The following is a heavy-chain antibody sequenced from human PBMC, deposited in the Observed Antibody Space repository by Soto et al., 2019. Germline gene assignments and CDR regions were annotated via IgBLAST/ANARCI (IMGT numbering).Heavy chain of an antibody. CDR2: ISGSAGST. V-gene: IGHV3-23*01. Sequence: GGSLRLSGAAGGFTFNNYAINWVLQSPGKGLEWVSVISGSAGSTYYADSVKGRFTITRDNSKNTLYMQMNSLRAEDKAVYYCAKAGGAAGTVDYFDYWGQGTLVTVYS. J-gene: IGHJ4*02. CDR3: AKAGGAAGTVDYFDY. CDR1: GFTFNNYA. D-gene: IGHD6-13*01.